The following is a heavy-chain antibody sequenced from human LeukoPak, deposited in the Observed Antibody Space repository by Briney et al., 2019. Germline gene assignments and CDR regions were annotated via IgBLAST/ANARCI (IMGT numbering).Heavy chain of an antibody. CDR3: ARGGGSSSSFDY. D-gene: IGHD6-6*01. CDR1: GHTLTEAP. CDR2: FDPKDGKI. V-gene: IGHV1-24*01. J-gene: IGHJ4*02. Sequence: ASVKVSCKVSGHTLTEAPIQWVRQAPGKGPEWMGGFDPKDGKIMYAQKLQGRVTMTEDKSADTAYMELRSLRSDDTAMYYCARGGGSSSSFDYWGQGTLVTVSS.